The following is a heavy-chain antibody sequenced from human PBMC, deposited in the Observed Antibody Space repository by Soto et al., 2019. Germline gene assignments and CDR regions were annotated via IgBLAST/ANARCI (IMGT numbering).Heavy chain of an antibody. D-gene: IGHD6-19*01. Sequence: SETLSLTCAVYGGSFSGYYWSWIRQPPGKGLEWIGEINHSGSTNYNPSLKSRVTISVDTSKNQFSLKLSSVTAADTAVYYCARGHGGGGWSYRNWAKYYFDYWGQGTLVTVSS. V-gene: IGHV4-34*01. CDR1: GGSFSGYY. CDR3: ARGHGGGGWSYRNWAKYYFDY. CDR2: INHSGST. J-gene: IGHJ4*02.